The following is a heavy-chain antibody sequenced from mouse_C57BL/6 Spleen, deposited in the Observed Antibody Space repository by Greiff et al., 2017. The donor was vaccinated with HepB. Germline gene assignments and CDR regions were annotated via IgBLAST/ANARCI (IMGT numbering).Heavy chain of an antibody. CDR3: ARDWGYDRYFDV. D-gene: IGHD2-2*01. J-gene: IGHJ1*03. Sequence: DVKLVESEGGLVQPGSSMKLSCTASGFTFSDYYMAWVRQVPEKGLEWVANINYDGSSTYYLDSLKSRFIISRDNAKNILYLQMSSLKSEDTATYYCARDWGYDRYFDVWGTGTTVTVSS. CDR1: GFTFSDYY. V-gene: IGHV5-16*01. CDR2: INYDGSST.